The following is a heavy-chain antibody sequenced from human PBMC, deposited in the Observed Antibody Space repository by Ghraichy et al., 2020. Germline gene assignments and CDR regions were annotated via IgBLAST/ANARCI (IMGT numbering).Heavy chain of an antibody. D-gene: IGHD3-22*01. CDR3: AKEDYYDSSGHTGFDY. Sequence: GGSLRLSCAASGFTFDDYTMHWVRQAPGKGLEWVSLISWDGGSTYYADSVKGRFTISRDNSKNSLYLQMNSLRTEDTALYYCAKEDYYDSSGHTGFDYWGQGTLVTVSS. V-gene: IGHV3-43*01. CDR1: GFTFDDYT. CDR2: ISWDGGST. J-gene: IGHJ4*02.